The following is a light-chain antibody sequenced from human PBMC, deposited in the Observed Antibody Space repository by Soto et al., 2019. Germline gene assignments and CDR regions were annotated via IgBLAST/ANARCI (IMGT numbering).Light chain of an antibody. Sequence: DLQMTQSPSSLSASIGDRVTITCRASHDIRNFLAWFQQKPGKAPKSLISAASSLQSGVPSKFSGSGSGTDFTLTISSLQPEDSATYYCQQYKSYPVTFGQGTRLEIK. J-gene: IGKJ5*01. CDR3: QQYKSYPVT. CDR2: AAS. V-gene: IGKV1-16*02. CDR1: HDIRNF.